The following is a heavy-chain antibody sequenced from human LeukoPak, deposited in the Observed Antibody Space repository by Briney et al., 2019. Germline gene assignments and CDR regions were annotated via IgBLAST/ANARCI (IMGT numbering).Heavy chain of an antibody. CDR3: ARYGSTVTTAFDY. Sequence: QSGGSLRLSCTTSGFTFSSYRMNWVRQAPGKGLEWVSYISGSSDAIYYADSVKGRFTISRDNAKNSLSLQMNSLRAEDTAVYYCARYGSTVTTAFDYWGQGTLVTVSS. J-gene: IGHJ4*02. CDR1: GFTFSSYR. V-gene: IGHV3-48*01. D-gene: IGHD4-11*01. CDR2: ISGSSDAI.